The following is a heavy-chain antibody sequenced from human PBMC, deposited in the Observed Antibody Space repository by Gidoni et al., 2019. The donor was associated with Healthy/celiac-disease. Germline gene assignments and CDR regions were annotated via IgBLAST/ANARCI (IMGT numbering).Heavy chain of an antibody. CDR1: GFTFSSYA. J-gene: IGHJ5*02. V-gene: IGHV3-23*01. CDR3: AKGLAYCGGDCYPDWFNP. CDR2: ISGSGGST. Sequence: EVQLLESGGGLVQPGGSLRLSCAASGFTFSSYAMSWVRQAPGKGLEWVSAISGSGGSTYYADSVKGRFTISRDNSKNTLYLQMNSLRAEDTAVYYCAKGLAYCGGDCYPDWFNPWGQGTLVTVSS. D-gene: IGHD2-21*01.